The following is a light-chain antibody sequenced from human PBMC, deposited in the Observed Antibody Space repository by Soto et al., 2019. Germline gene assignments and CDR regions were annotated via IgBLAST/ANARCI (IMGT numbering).Light chain of an antibody. Sequence: QSALTQPASVSGSPGQSITISCTGTSSDVGSYNLVSWYQQHPGKAHQLMIYEGSKRPSGVSNRFSVSKSGNTASLTISGLQAEDEADYYCCSYAGSSTWVFGGGTKLTVL. CDR1: SSDVGSYNL. CDR3: CSYAGSSTWV. V-gene: IGLV2-23*01. CDR2: EGS. J-gene: IGLJ3*02.